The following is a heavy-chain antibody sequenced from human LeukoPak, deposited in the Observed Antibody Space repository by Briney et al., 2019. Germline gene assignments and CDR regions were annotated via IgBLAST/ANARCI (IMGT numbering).Heavy chain of an antibody. CDR3: ARDGDSDTATGTGGDY. J-gene: IGHJ4*02. CDR2: IYSGGST. D-gene: IGHD5-18*01. CDR1: GFTVSSNY. Sequence: GGSLRLSCAASGFTVSSNYMSWVRQAPGKGLEWVSVIYSGGSTYYADSVKGRFTISRDNSKNTLYLQMNSLGAEDTAVYYCARDGDSDTATGTGGDYWGQGTLVTVSS. V-gene: IGHV3-66*01.